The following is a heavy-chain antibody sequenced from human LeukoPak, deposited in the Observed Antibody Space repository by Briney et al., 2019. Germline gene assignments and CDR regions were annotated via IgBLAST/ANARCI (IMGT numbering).Heavy chain of an antibody. D-gene: IGHD6-19*01. J-gene: IGHJ4*02. CDR3: ARGSWVSSGWNYYFDD. V-gene: IGHV1-46*01. CDR1: GYTFTSYF. CDR2: INPGGGT. Sequence: GASVKVSCKASGYTFTSYFMHWVRQAPGQGLEWMGLINPGGGTSYAQKFQGRVTMTRDTSTSTVYMELSSLRSEDSAVYYCARGSWVSSGWNYYFDDWGQGTLVTVSS.